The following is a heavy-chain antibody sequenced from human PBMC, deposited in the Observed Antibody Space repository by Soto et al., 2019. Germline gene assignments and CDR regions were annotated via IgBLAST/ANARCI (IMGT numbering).Heavy chain of an antibody. CDR3: AKDPPVLRFLEWFRPSWYFDL. J-gene: IGHJ2*01. V-gene: IGHV3-30*18. D-gene: IGHD3-3*01. CDR2: ISYDGSNK. CDR1: GFTFSSYG. Sequence: SLRLSCAASGFTFSSYGMHWVRQAPGKGLEWVAVISYDGSNKYYADSVKGRLTISRDNSKNTLYLQMNSLRAEDTAVYYCAKDPPVLRFLEWFRPSWYFDLWGRGTLVTVS.